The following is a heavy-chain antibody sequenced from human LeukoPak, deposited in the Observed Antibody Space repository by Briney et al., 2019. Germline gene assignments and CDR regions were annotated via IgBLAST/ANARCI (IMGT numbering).Heavy chain of an antibody. V-gene: IGHV3-23*01. CDR2: ISGSGGST. J-gene: IGHJ4*02. CDR1: GFTFSSYA. D-gene: IGHD6-19*01. Sequence: GGSLRLSCAASGFTFSSYAMSWVRQAPGKGLEWVSAISGSGGSTYYADSVKGRFPISRHNSKNTLYLQMNSLRAEDTAVYYCAKEGYRSGWYPYWGQGTLVTVSS. CDR3: AKEGYRSGWYPY.